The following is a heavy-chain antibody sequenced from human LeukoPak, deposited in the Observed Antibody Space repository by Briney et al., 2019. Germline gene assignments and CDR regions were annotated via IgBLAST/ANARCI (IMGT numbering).Heavy chain of an antibody. D-gene: IGHD6-19*01. V-gene: IGHV1-2*02. Sequence: GASVKVSCKASGYTFTGYYMHWVRQAPGQGLEWMGWINPNSGGTNYAQKFQGRVTMARDTSISTAYMEPSRLRSDDTAVYYCARVRIAVAGKYYFDYWGQGTLVTVSS. CDR3: ARVRIAVAGKYYFDY. CDR2: INPNSGGT. J-gene: IGHJ4*02. CDR1: GYTFTGYY.